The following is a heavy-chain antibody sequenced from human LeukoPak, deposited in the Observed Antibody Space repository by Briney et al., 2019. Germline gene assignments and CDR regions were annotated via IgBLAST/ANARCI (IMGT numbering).Heavy chain of an antibody. CDR3: AKTIASLGSGARYFDP. J-gene: IGHJ5*02. CDR2: MHPGESEI. Sequence: GESLSISCKASGYSLTNYWIAWVRQKPGKGLEWMGIMHPGESEINYSPSFEGQVTISADTSISTAYLEWYSLKASDSAIYYCAKTIASLGSGARYFDPWGQGTMITVSS. CDR1: GYSLTNYW. D-gene: IGHD5/OR15-5a*01. V-gene: IGHV5-51*01.